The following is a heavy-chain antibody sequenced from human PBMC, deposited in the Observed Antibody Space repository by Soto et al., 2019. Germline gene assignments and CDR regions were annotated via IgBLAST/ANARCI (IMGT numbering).Heavy chain of an antibody. Sequence: EVQLLESGGGLVQPGGSLRLSCAASGFTFRKYAVSWVRQAPGKGLEWVSGLSAGGGSTYYADSVKGRFSLSRDNSTNTLYLRMDSLRADDSAVYYCAKGRLYYDSSGYPDVFDVWGQGTMVTVSS. V-gene: IGHV3-23*01. J-gene: IGHJ3*01. CDR1: GFTFRKYA. D-gene: IGHD3-22*01. CDR2: LSAGGGST. CDR3: AKGRLYYDSSGYPDVFDV.